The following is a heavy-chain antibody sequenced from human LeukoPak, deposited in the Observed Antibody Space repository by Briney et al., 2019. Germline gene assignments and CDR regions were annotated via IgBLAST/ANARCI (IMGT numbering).Heavy chain of an antibody. CDR1: GYSTSSGYY. CDR2: IYHSGST. Sequence: SETLSLTCAVSGYSTSSGYYWGRIRQPPGKGLEWIGSIYHSGSTYYNPPLKSRVTISVDTSKNQFSLKLSSVTAADTAVYYCARDRMGSGWYSDYFDYWGQGTLVTVSS. D-gene: IGHD6-19*01. J-gene: IGHJ4*02. CDR3: ARDRMGSGWYSDYFDY. V-gene: IGHV4-38-2*02.